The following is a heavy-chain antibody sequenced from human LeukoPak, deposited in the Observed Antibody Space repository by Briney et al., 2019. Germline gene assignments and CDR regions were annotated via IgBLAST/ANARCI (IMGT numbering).Heavy chain of an antibody. V-gene: IGHV3-15*01. Sequence: PGGSLRLSCAASGFTFNNAWLSWIRQAPGKGLEWVGRIKSKSAGGTTDYPAPVKGRFTISRDDSKNMLYLQMNSLRAEDTAVYYCAKEFYDILTGSPLDYWGQGTLVTVSS. D-gene: IGHD3-9*01. CDR3: AKEFYDILTGSPLDY. CDR2: IKSKSAGGTT. CDR1: GFTFNNAW. J-gene: IGHJ4*02.